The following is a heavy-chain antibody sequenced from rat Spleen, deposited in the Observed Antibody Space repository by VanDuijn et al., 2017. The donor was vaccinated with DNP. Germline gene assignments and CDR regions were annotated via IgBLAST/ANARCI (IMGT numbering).Heavy chain of an antibody. V-gene: IGHV2-16*01. CDR2: IWSGGST. CDR1: GFSLISNG. J-gene: IGHJ1*01. CDR3: ARFPPGYSSYREWYLDF. D-gene: IGHD1-2*01. Sequence: QVQLKESGPGLVQPSQTLSLTCTVSGFSLISNGVTWVRQPPGQGLEWIGAIWSGGSTDYNAALKSRLSISRDTSKSQVLLKMNSLQTEDTAMYFCARFPPGYSSYREWYLDFWGPGIMVTVSS.